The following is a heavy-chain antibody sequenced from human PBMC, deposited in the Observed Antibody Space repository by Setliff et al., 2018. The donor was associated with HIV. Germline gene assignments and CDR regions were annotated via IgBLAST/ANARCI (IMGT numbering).Heavy chain of an antibody. D-gene: IGHD6-13*01. J-gene: IGHJ3*02. Sequence: GESLKISCKGSGYSFTSYWIGWVRQMPGKGLEWMGIINPYDSDTRCSPSFQGQVTISADKSISTAYLQWSSLEASDTAMYYCARGSSSWNNDGFDIWGQGTMVTVSS. CDR2: INPYDSDT. CDR3: ARGSSSWNNDGFDI. CDR1: GYSFTSYW. V-gene: IGHV5-51*01.